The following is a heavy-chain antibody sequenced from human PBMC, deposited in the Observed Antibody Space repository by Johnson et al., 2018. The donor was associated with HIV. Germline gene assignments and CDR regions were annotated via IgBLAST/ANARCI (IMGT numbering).Heavy chain of an antibody. CDR3: ARASALDI. V-gene: IGHV3-15*01. CDR1: GFTFSNAW. J-gene: IGHJ3*02. Sequence: VQLVESGGGLVKPGGSLRLSCAASGFTFSNAWMSWVRQAPGKGLEWVGRINSKTDGGTTDYAAPVKGRFTISRDNSRNTLYLQMGSLRPEDMAVYYCARASALDIWGQGTMVTVSS. CDR2: INSKTDGGTT.